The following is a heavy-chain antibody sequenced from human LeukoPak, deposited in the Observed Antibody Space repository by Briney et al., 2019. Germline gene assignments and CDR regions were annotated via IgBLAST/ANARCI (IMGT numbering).Heavy chain of an antibody. V-gene: IGHV4-34*01. J-gene: IGHJ4*02. D-gene: IGHD5-24*01. Sequence: SETLSLTCAVYGGSFSGYYWSWIRQPPGKGLEWIGEINHSGSTNYNPSLKSRVTISVDTSKNQFSLKLSSVTAADTAVYYCARLKMATTRSVDYWGQGTLVTVSS. CDR3: ARLKMATTRSVDY. CDR1: GGSFSGYY. CDR2: INHSGST.